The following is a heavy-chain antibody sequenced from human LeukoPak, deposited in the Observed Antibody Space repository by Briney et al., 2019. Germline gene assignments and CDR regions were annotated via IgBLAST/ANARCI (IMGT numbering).Heavy chain of an antibody. J-gene: IGHJ4*02. V-gene: IGHV3-23*01. CDR1: GLTFSTYA. CDR2: INNSGGST. Sequence: GGSLRLSCAASGLTFSTYAMSWVRQAPGKGLEWVSTINNSGGSTYYADSVKGRFTISRDNSKNTLYLQMNSLRAEDTAVYYSAIKAKGDYWGQGTLVTVSS. D-gene: IGHD3-10*01. CDR3: AIKAKGDY.